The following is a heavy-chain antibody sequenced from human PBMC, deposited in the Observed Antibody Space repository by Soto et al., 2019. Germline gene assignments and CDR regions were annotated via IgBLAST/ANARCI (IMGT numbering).Heavy chain of an antibody. J-gene: IGHJ6*01. V-gene: IGHV4-34*01. CDR2: INQSGST. CDR3: ARGRGGLDV. CDR1: VGSFNGYY. D-gene: IGHD3-10*01. Sequence: ASETLSVTCTFSVGSFNGYYLTWIRQPPGKGLEWIGEINQSGSTNYNPSLKSRVTISLDTSKNQFCLNLTSVTTADTAVYFCARGRGGLDVWGQGTTVTGSS.